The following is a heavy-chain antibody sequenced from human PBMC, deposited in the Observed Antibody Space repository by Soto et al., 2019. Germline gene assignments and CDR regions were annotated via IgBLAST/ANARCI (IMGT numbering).Heavy chain of an antibody. CDR2: ISGGGSST. D-gene: IGHD6-13*01. CDR3: AKDRDSSSWFFYYYMDA. V-gene: IGHV3-23*01. CDR1: GFTFSSYA. J-gene: IGHJ6*03. Sequence: GVLRLSCAASGFTFSSYAMSWVRQAPGKGLEWVSAISGGGSSTYYADSVKGRFTISRDNSKSTLYLQMNSLRAEDTAVYYCAKDRDSSSWFFYYYMDAWGKGTTVTVSS.